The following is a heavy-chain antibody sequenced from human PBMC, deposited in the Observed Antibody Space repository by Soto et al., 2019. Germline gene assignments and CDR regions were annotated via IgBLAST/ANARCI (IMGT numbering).Heavy chain of an antibody. CDR1: GFTFSSYA. CDR2: ISSSSNLT. V-gene: IGHV3-48*01. CDR3: ARDPGYFDRLDY. Sequence: PGGSLRLSCSASGFTFSSYAMIWVRQAPGKGLEWASYISSSSNLTYYADSVKGRFTVSRDNAKSSLYVQMNTLRAEDMAVYYCARDPGYFDRLDYWGHGTLVTVSS. D-gene: IGHD3-9*01. J-gene: IGHJ4*01.